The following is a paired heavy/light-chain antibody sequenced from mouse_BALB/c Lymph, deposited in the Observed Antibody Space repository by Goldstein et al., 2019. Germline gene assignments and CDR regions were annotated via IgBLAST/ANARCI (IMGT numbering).Heavy chain of an antibody. V-gene: IGHV1-7*01. CDR2: INPSTGYT. Sequence: QVQLQQSGAELAKPGASVKMSCKASGYTFTSYWMHWVKQRPGQGLEWIGYINPSTGYTEYNQKFKDKATLTADKSSSTAYMQLSSLTSEDSAVYYCARDGNLYAMDYWGQGTSVTVSS. CDR1: GYTFTSYW. D-gene: IGHD1-1*01. CDR3: ARDGNLYAMDY. J-gene: IGHJ4*01.
Light chain of an antibody. Sequence: ENVLTQSPAIMSASPGEKVTMTCRASSSVSSSYLHWYQQKSGASPKLWIYSTSNLASGVPARFSGSGSGTSYSLTISSVEAEDAATYYCQQYSGYPLTFGAGTKLELK. V-gene: IGKV4-57-1*01. CDR2: STS. CDR3: QQYSGYPLT. CDR1: SSVSSSY. J-gene: IGKJ5*01.